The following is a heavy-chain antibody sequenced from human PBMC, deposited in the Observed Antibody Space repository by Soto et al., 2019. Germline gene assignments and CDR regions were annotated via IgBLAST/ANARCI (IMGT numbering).Heavy chain of an antibody. V-gene: IGHV1-46*01. J-gene: IGHJ5*02. D-gene: IGHD5-18*01. CDR2: INPNGGST. CDR1: GYTFTHYY. CDR3: ATPVNSAMAFYT. Sequence: ASVKVSCKASGYTFTHYYMHWVRQAPGQGLEWMGIINPNGGSTTYAQRFRAGFTMTRDTSTSTVYMELSSLRSEDSAVYYCATPVNSAMAFYTWGQETVVTVSS.